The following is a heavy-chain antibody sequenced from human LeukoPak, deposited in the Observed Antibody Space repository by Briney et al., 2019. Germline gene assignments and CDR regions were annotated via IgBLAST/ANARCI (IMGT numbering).Heavy chain of an antibody. J-gene: IGHJ4*02. CDR1: GFTFSSYW. V-gene: IGHV3-33*06. D-gene: IGHD1-14*01. CDR3: AKDQGTGTTIDY. CDR2: IWYDGSNK. Sequence: GGSLRLSCAASGFTFSSYWMSWVRQAPGKGLEWVAVIWYDGSNKYYADSVKGRFTISRDNSKNTLYLQMNSLRAEDTAVYYCAKDQGTGTTIDYWGQGTLVTVSS.